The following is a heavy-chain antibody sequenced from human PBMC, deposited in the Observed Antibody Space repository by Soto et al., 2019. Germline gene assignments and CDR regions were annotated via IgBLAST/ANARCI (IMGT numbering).Heavy chain of an antibody. J-gene: IGHJ4*02. CDR3: AREVGYDSSGYYRYYFDY. CDR1: GGTFSSYT. CDR2: IIPILGIA. Sequence: QVQLVQYGAEVKKPGSSVKVSCKASGGTFSSYTISWVRQAPGQGLEWMGRIIPILGIANYAQKFQGRVTITADKSTSTAYMELSSLRSEDTAVYYCAREVGYDSSGYYRYYFDYWGQGTLVTVSS. V-gene: IGHV1-69*08. D-gene: IGHD3-22*01.